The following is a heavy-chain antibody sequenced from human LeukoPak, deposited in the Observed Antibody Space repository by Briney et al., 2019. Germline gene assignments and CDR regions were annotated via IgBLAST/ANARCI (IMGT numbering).Heavy chain of an antibody. D-gene: IGHD3-10*01. CDR2: IKSDGST. CDR1: GFTFSSYW. CDR3: TRAITYFYDSVTYDWFDS. J-gene: IGHJ5*01. V-gene: IGHV3-74*01. Sequence: PGGSLRLSCAASGFTFSSYWMHWVRQTPGKGLMWVARIKSDGSTIYADSVQGRFTISRDNAKNMVYLQMNSLRADDTAIYYCTRAITYFYDSVTYDWFDSWGQGTRVTVSS.